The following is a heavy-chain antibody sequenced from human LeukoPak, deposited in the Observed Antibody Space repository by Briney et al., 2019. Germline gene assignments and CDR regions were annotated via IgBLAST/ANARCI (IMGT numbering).Heavy chain of an antibody. CDR3: ARGLWFGDENPPYFDY. CDR1: GYSISSGYY. Sequence: PSETLSLTCTVSGYSISSGYYWGWIRPPPGKGLEWIGSIYHSGSTYYNSSLKSRVTISVDTSKNQFSLKLSSVTAADTAVYYCARGLWFGDENPPYFDYWGQGILVTVSS. CDR2: IYHSGST. V-gene: IGHV4-38-2*02. D-gene: IGHD3-10*01. J-gene: IGHJ4*02.